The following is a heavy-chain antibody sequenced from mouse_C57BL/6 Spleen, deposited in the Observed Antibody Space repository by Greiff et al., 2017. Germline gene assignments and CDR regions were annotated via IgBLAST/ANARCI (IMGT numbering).Heavy chain of an antibody. D-gene: IGHD1-1*01. CDR2: IYPGDGDT. CDR3: ANYYYGSSPWYFDV. CDR1: GYAFSSSW. Sequence: QVQLQQSGPELVKPGASVKISCKASGYAFSSSWMNWVKQRPGTGLEWLGRIYPGDGDTNYNGKFKGKATLTADKSSSTAYMQLSSLTSEDSAVYFCANYYYGSSPWYFDVWGTGTTVTVSS. V-gene: IGHV1-82*01. J-gene: IGHJ1*03.